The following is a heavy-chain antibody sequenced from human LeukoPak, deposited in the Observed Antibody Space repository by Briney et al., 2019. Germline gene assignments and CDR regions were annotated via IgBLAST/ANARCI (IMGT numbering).Heavy chain of an antibody. V-gene: IGHV1-69*04. CDR2: IIPILGIA. Sequence: ASVKVSCTVSGGTFSSYTISWVRQAPGQGLEWMGRIIPILGIANYAQKFQGRVTITADQSTSTAYMELSSLRSEDTAVYYCAREVAAADPNDYWGQGPLVTVSS. CDR1: GGTFSSYT. CDR3: AREVAAADPNDY. D-gene: IGHD6-13*01. J-gene: IGHJ4*02.